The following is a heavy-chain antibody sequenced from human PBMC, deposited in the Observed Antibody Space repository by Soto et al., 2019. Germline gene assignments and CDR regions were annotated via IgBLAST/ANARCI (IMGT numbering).Heavy chain of an antibody. V-gene: IGHV1-8*01. CDR1: GYTFTSYD. J-gene: IGHJ6*02. Sequence: ASVKVSCKASGYTFTSYDINWVRQATGQGLEWMGWMNPNSGNTGYAQKFQGRVTMTRNTSISTAYMELSSLRSEDTAVYYCARETTNYYGMDVWGQGTTVTVSS. CDR2: MNPNSGNT. D-gene: IGHD4-17*01. CDR3: ARETTNYYGMDV.